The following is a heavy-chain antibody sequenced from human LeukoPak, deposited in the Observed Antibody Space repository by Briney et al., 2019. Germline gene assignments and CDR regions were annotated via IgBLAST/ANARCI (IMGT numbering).Heavy chain of an antibody. CDR3: ARAHYDSSNYVNDGFEI. Sequence: GASVKVSCKASGYTFINYYMHWVRQAPGQGLEWMGWINPNSGGTKYAQKFQGRVSMTRDTSIGTTFMELSRLTSDDTAVYYCARAHYDSSNYVNDGFEIWGQGTKITVSS. J-gene: IGHJ3*02. D-gene: IGHD3-22*01. CDR2: INPNSGGT. V-gene: IGHV1-2*02. CDR1: GYTFINYY.